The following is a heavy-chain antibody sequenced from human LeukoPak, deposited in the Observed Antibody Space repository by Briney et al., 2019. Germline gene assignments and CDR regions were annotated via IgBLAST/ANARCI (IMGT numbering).Heavy chain of an antibody. Sequence: TLSLTCTVSGGSISSGGYYWSWIRQPPGKGLEWIGYIYHRGSTYYNPSLKSRVTISVDRSKNQFSLKLSSVTAADTAVYYCARGRTGWQQLEPLDYWGQGTLVTVSS. V-gene: IGHV4-30-2*01. CDR3: ARGRTGWQQLEPLDY. J-gene: IGHJ4*02. D-gene: IGHD6-13*01. CDR1: GGSISSGGYY. CDR2: IYHRGST.